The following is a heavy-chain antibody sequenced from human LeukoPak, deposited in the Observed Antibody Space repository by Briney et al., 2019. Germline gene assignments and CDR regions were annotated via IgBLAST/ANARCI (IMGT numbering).Heavy chain of an antibody. D-gene: IGHD6-13*01. CDR2: SWYDGSNT. V-gene: IGHV3-33*01. CDR1: GFTFSSYG. CDR3: ARDRAAADRDY. Sequence: GGSLRLSCAASGFTFSSYGMHWVRQAPGKGLEWVAVSWYDGSNTFYADSVKGRFTISRDNSKNTLYLQMNRLRAEDTAVYYCARDRAAADRDYWGQGTLVTVSS. J-gene: IGHJ4*02.